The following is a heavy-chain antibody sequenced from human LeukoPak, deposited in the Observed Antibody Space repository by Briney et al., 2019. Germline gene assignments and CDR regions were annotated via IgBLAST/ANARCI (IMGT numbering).Heavy chain of an antibody. CDR3: ARDERVNCSSTSCYTTGHFDL. CDR2: ISWNSGSI. J-gene: IGHJ2*01. V-gene: IGHV3-9*01. D-gene: IGHD2-2*02. Sequence: GGSLRLSCAASGFTFDDYAMHWVRQAPGKGLEWVSGISWNSGSIGYADSVKGRFTISRGNAKNSLYLQMNSLRAEDTALYHCARDERVNCSSTSCYTTGHFDLWGRGTLVTVSS. CDR1: GFTFDDYA.